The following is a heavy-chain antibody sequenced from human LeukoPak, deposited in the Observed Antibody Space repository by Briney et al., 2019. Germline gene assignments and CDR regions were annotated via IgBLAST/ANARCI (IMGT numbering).Heavy chain of an antibody. V-gene: IGHV3-30*18. Sequence: PGRSLRLSCAASGFTFSSYGMHWVRQAPGKGLEWVAVISCDGSNKYYADSVKGRFTISRDNSKNTLYLQMNSLRAEDTAVYYCAKDRGSIYGDLNYWGQGTLVTVSS. J-gene: IGHJ4*02. D-gene: IGHD4-17*01. CDR3: AKDRGSIYGDLNY. CDR1: GFTFSSYG. CDR2: ISCDGSNK.